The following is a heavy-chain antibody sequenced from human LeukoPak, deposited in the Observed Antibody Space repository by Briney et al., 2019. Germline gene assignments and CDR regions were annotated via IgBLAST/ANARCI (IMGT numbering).Heavy chain of an antibody. CDR1: GFTFSSYW. V-gene: IGHV3-7*01. D-gene: IGHD3-22*01. J-gene: IGHJ3*02. CDR3: ARVLGGRRLGSSGYSRMGAFDI. Sequence: GRSLRLSCAASGFTFSSYWMSWVRQAPGKGLEWVANIKQDGSEKYYVDSVKGRFTISRDNAKNSLYLQMNSLRAEDTAVYYCARVLGGRRLGSSGYSRMGAFDIWGQGTMVTVSS. CDR2: IKQDGSEK.